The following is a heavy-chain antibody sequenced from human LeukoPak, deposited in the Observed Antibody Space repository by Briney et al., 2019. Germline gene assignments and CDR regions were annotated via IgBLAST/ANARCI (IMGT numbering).Heavy chain of an antibody. CDR3: AREDTAMVTALGY. J-gene: IGHJ4*02. V-gene: IGHV3-21*01. CDR2: ISSSSSYI. D-gene: IGHD5-18*01. CDR1: GFTFSSYS. Sequence: PGGSLRLSCAASGFTFSSYSMNWVRQAPGKGPEWVSSISSSSSYIYYADSVKGRFTISRDNAKNSLYLQMNSLRAEDTAVYYCAREDTAMVTALGYWGQGTLVTVSS.